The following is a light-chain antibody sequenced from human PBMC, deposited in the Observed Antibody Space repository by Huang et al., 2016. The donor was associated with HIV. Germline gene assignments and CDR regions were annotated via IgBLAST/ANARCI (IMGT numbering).Light chain of an antibody. Sequence: EKVMTQSPATLSVSPGERATLSCRASQSVSSNLAWYQQKPGQAPRLLMYGASTRATGIPARFSGSGSGTEFTLTISSLQSEDFAVYYCQQYNNLPWTFGQGTKVEIK. CDR2: GAS. V-gene: IGKV3-15*01. CDR3: QQYNNLPWT. J-gene: IGKJ1*01. CDR1: QSVSSN.